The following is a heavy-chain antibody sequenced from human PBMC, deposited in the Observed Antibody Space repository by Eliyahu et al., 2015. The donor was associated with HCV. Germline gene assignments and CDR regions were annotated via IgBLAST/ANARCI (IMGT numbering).Heavy chain of an antibody. Sequence: EVQLVESGGGLIQPGGSLRLSCAASGFIVSSNXMSWVRQAPGKGLEWVSVIYSAGSTYYADSVKGRFTISRDNSKNTLYLQMNSLRVEDTAVYYCARDRDYGGFDYWGQGTLVTVSS. CDR2: IYSAGST. CDR1: GFIVSSNX. CDR3: ARDRDYGGFDY. D-gene: IGHD4-23*01. V-gene: IGHV3-53*01. J-gene: IGHJ4*02.